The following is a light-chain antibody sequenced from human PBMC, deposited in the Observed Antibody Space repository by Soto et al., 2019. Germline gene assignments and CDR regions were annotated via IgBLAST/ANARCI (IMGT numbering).Light chain of an antibody. Sequence: EIVMTQSPATLSVSPGERATLSCRASQSVSSNLAWYQQKPGQAPRLLIYGASTRATGIPARFSGSGSGTEFTLTISSLQSEDFAVYYCQQYNNWPPACTLGQGTNVDIK. CDR1: QSVSSN. CDR2: GAS. V-gene: IGKV3-15*01. CDR3: QQYNNWPPACT. J-gene: IGKJ1*01.